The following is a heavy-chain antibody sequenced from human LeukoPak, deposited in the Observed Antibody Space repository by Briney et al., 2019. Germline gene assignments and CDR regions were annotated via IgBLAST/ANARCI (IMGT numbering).Heavy chain of an antibody. J-gene: IGHJ4*02. CDR1: GFSFRNYG. D-gene: IGHD4-17*01. CDR3: ARDRGFGDYVDDGADILDY. V-gene: IGHV1-18*01. Sequence: ASVTVSCKTSGFSFRNYGVSWVRQAPGQGLEWMGWIISHNGDTELAQKFQGRVSLTTDTSTTTVFMELRSLTSDDTAVYYCARDRGFGDYVDDGADILDYWGQGTLVTVSS. CDR2: IISHNGDT.